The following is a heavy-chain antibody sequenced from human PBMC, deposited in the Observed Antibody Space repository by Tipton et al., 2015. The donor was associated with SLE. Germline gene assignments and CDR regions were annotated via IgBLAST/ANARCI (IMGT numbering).Heavy chain of an antibody. D-gene: IGHD1-26*01. CDR3: ARYSGGNWSLPNWFDP. V-gene: IGHV4-61*02. CDR1: GGSISGGTYY. J-gene: IGHJ5*02. CDR2: NSTSGNT. Sequence: TLSLTCTVSGGSISGGTYYWSWIRQPAGKGLEWIGRNSTSGNTNYNPSLKSRVTISVDTTRHRFSLKVESVTDADTAVYYCARYSGGNWSLPNWFDPWGQGILVTVSS.